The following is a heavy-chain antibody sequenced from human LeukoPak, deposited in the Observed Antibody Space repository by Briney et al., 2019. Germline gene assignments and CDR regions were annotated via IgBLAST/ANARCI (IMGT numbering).Heavy chain of an antibody. CDR3: AKSNGYGLVDI. D-gene: IGHD3-10*01. CDR1: GYSISSGYY. Sequence: SETLSLTCTVSGYSISSGYYWGWIRQPPGKGLEWIGSIYHSGSTYYSPSLKSRVTISLDTSRNQFSLKLNSVAAADTAVYYCAKSNGYGLVDIWGQGTMVTVSS. J-gene: IGHJ3*02. CDR2: IYHSGST. V-gene: IGHV4-38-2*02.